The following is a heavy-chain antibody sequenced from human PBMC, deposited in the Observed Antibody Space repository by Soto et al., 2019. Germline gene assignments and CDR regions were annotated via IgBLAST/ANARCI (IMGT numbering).Heavy chain of an antibody. D-gene: IGHD5-12*01. V-gene: IGHV3-21*02. CDR3: AREVTRYSGYDFDY. CDR1: GFTFSSYS. CDR2: IRSNSGYK. Sequence: EVQLVESGGCLVQPGGSLRLSCAASGFTFSSYSMNWVRQAPGKGLEWVAYIRSNSGYKYYADSVKGRFTISRDNAKNQMYLQMNSHRAEYTSVYYCAREVTRYSGYDFDYWGQGTMVTVSS. J-gene: IGHJ4*02.